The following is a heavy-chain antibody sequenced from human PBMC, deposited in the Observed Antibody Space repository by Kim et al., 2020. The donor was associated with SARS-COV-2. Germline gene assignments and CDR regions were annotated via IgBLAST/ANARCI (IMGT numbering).Heavy chain of an antibody. CDR1: GYSFTSYW. J-gene: IGHJ4*02. Sequence: GESLKISCKGSGYSFTSYWISWVRQMPGKGLEWMGRIDPSDSYTNYSPSFQGHVTISADKSISTAYLQWSSLKASDTAMYYCATAGEGTVTTDYWGQGTLVTVSS. CDR3: ATAGEGTVTTDY. V-gene: IGHV5-10-1*01. D-gene: IGHD4-17*01. CDR2: IDPSDSYT.